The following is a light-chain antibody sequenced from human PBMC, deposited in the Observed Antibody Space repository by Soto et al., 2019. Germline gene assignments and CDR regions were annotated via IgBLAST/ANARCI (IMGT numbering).Light chain of an antibody. CDR3: ASWDDSLGAVL. V-gene: IGLV1-47*01. CDR2: KTD. Sequence: QSVLTQPPSASGTPGQRVTISCSGSNSNIGGRNYVFWYRQLPGTAPKLLIYKTDQRPSGVPDRFSASRSGSSASLAISGLRSEDEADYYCASWDDSLGAVLFGGGTKLTVL. J-gene: IGLJ2*01. CDR1: NSNIGGRNY.